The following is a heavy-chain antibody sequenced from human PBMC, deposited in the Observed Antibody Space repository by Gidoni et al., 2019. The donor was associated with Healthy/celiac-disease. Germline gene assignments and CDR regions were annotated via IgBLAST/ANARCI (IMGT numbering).Heavy chain of an antibody. D-gene: IGHD3-10*01. CDR2: ISSSSSYI. Sequence: APGKGLEWVSSISSSSSYIYYADSVKGRFTISRDNAKNSLYLQMNSLRAEDTAVYYCARNLYYYGSGSDNWFDPWGQGTLVTVSS. CDR3: ARNLYYYGSGSDNWFDP. J-gene: IGHJ5*02. V-gene: IGHV3-21*01.